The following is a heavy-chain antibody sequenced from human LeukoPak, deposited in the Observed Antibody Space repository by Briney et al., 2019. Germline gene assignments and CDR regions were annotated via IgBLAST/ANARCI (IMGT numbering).Heavy chain of an antibody. CDR2: ISGSGGST. CDR1: GFTFSSYA. Sequence: GGSLRLSCAASGFTFSSYAMSWVRQAPGKGLEWVSAISGSGGSTYYADSVKGRFTISRDNSKNTLYLQMNSLRAEDTAVYYCAKDRGLGYFYGDLAYWGQGTLVTVSS. J-gene: IGHJ4*02. V-gene: IGHV3-23*01. CDR3: AKDRGLGYFYGDLAY. D-gene: IGHD4-17*01.